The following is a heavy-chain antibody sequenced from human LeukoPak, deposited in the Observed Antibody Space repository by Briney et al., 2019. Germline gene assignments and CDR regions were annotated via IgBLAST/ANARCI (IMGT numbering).Heavy chain of an antibody. Sequence: GESLKISCKGSGYSFSSYWIGWVRQMPGKGLEWMGIIHPGDSDTRYSPAFQGQVSISVDKSISTAYLQWSSLKASGTAIFYCARAGTGYYVMDVWGQGTTVTVSS. V-gene: IGHV5-51*01. D-gene: IGHD3-10*01. J-gene: IGHJ6*02. CDR3: ARAGTGYYVMDV. CDR1: GYSFSSYW. CDR2: IHPGDSDT.